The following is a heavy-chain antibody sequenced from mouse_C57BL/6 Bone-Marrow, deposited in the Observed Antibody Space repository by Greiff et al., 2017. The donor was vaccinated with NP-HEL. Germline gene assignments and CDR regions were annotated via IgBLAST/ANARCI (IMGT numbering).Heavy chain of an antibody. Sequence: QVQLKQPGAELVMPGASVKLSCKASGYTFTSYWMHWVKQRPGQGLEWIGEIDPSDSYTNYNQKFKGKSTLTVDKSSSTAYMQLSSLTSEDSAVYYCARGVITTADYWGQGTTLTVSS. CDR1: GYTFTSYW. CDR3: ARGVITTADY. D-gene: IGHD1-1*01. J-gene: IGHJ2*01. CDR2: IDPSDSYT. V-gene: IGHV1-69*01.